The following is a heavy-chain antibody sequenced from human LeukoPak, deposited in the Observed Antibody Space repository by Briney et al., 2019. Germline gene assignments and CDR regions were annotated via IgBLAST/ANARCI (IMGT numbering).Heavy chain of an antibody. CDR1: GFTFTSRSA. CDR3: AAPYTSSWFDL. V-gene: IGHV1-58*01. CDR2: IVVDSDNA. J-gene: IGHJ5*02. D-gene: IGHD6-13*01. Sequence: ASVKVSCKASGFTFTSRSAVQWVRQARGQRLEWIGWIVVDSDNANYAENFQERVTITRDMSASTSYMELSSLRSEDTAVYLCAAPYTSSWFDLWGQGTLVTVSS.